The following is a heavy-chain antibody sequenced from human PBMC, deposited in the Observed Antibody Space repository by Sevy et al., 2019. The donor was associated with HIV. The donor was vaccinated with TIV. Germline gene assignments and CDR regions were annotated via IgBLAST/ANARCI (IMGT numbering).Heavy chain of an antibody. CDR2: ISGSGGST. CDR1: GFSFSSYA. J-gene: IGHJ6*02. Sequence: GESLKSSCAASGFSFSSYAMSWVRQTPGKGLQWVSVISGSGGSTYYADSVKGRFTIFRDNTRNTVYLQMNSLRAEDTAVYYCARRPDLGVVILTGVLDVWGQGTTVTVSS. V-gene: IGHV3-23*01. CDR3: ARRPDLGVVILTGVLDV. D-gene: IGHD3-3*01.